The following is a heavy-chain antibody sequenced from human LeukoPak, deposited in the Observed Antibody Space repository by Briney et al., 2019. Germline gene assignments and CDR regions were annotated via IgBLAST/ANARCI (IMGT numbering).Heavy chain of an antibody. J-gene: IGHJ4*02. D-gene: IGHD3-3*01. CDR3: ARVYDYYFDY. CDR2: IYYSGST. CDR1: GSSISSYY. V-gene: IGHV4-59*01. Sequence: SETLSLTRTVSGSSISSYYWSWIRQPPGKGLEWIGYIYYSGSTNYNPSLKSRVTISVDTSKNQFSLKLSSVTAADTAVYYCARVYDYYFDYWGQGTLVTVSS.